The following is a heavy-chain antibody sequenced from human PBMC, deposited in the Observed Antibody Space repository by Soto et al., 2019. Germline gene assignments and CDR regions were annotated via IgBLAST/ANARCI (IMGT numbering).Heavy chain of an antibody. Sequence: QMPVVQSGPDVNKPGTSVRVSCKTSGITFSNSAVQWVRQARGQRLEWIGWIIVASGNTNYAQNLQGRLTITRDMSTSTAYMELSSLTSEDTAVYYCAAEFYSGGRCCSFDLWGQGTMVTVSS. J-gene: IGHJ3*01. CDR3: AAEFYSGGRCCSFDL. V-gene: IGHV1-58*01. CDR2: IIVASGNT. CDR1: GITFSNSA. D-gene: IGHD2-15*01.